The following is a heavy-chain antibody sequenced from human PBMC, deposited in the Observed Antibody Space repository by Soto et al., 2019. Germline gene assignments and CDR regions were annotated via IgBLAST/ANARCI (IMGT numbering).Heavy chain of an antibody. CDR2: ISSSSNTI. Sequence: GGSLRLSCAPSGFTLPGYSMNWVRQAPGKGLEWVSYISSSSNTIYYADSVKGRFTISRDNAKNLLYLQMNSLRVEDTAVYYCASSSTFFDYCGQGIPVTGSS. J-gene: IGHJ4*02. D-gene: IGHD6-6*01. CDR3: ASSSTFFDY. V-gene: IGHV3-48*01. CDR1: GFTLPGYS.